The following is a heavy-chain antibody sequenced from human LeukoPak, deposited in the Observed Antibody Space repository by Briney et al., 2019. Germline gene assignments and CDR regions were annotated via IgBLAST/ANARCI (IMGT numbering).Heavy chain of an antibody. CDR2: ISGSGGST. CDR3: AKLSSSSSCTY. J-gene: IGHJ4*02. CDR1: GFTFSSYA. V-gene: IGHV3-23*01. D-gene: IGHD6-13*01. Sequence: GGSLRLSCAASGFTFSSYAMSWVLQAPGKGLEWVSAISGSGGSTYYADSVKGRFTISRDNSKNTLYLQMNSLRAEDTAVYYCAKLSSSSSCTYWGQGTLVTVSS.